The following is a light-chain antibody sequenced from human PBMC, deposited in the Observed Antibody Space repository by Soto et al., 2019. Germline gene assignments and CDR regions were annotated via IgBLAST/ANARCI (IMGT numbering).Light chain of an antibody. Sequence: QSVLTQPASVSGSPGQSITISCTGTSGDIGSYNRVSWYQQHPGKAPKLIIYEVTDRPSGVSNRFSGSKSGNTASLTISGLQAEDEAEYYCSSYTNINTRACVFGTGTTVTVL. V-gene: IGLV2-14*01. CDR3: SSYTNINTRACV. J-gene: IGLJ1*01. CDR1: SGDIGSYNR. CDR2: EVT.